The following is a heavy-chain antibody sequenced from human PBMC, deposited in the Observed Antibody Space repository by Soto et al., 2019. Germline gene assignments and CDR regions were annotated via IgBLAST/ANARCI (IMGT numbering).Heavy chain of an antibody. Sequence: SETLSLTCTVSGGSISSYYWSWIRQPPGKGLEWIGYIYYSGSTNYNPSLKSRVTISVDTSKNRFSLKLSSVTAADTAVYYCASWTTVTTEQCDAFDIWGQGTMVTVSS. CDR2: IYYSGST. V-gene: IGHV4-59*01. CDR3: ASWTTVTTEQCDAFDI. D-gene: IGHD4-17*01. J-gene: IGHJ3*02. CDR1: GGSISSYY.